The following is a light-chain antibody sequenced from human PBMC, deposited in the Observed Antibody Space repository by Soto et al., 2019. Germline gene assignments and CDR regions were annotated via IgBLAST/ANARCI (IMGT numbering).Light chain of an antibody. CDR1: NSDVGGYNY. V-gene: IGLV2-8*01. Sequence: QSALTQPPSASGSPGQSVTISCTGTNSDVGGYNYVAWFQQHPGKAPKLMIYEVTERPSGVPDRFSGSKSGNTASLTVSGLQAEDEADYYCSSYAGTNSFDVVFGGGTKLTVL. CDR2: EVT. J-gene: IGLJ2*01. CDR3: SSYAGTNSFDVV.